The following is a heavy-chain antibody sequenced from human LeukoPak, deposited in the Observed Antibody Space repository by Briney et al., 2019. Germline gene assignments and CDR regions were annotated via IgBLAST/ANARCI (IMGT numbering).Heavy chain of an antibody. V-gene: IGHV4-30-4*08. D-gene: IGHD2-2*01. CDR3: ARTSSEGYCSSTSCEHAFDY. J-gene: IGHJ4*02. CDR1: GGSISSGDYY. Sequence: SETLSLTCTVSGGSISSGDYYWSWIRQPPGKGLEWIGYIYYSGSTYYNPSLKSRVTISVDTSKNQFSLKLSSVTAADTAVYYCARTSSEGYCSSTSCEHAFDYWGQGTLVTVSS. CDR2: IYYSGST.